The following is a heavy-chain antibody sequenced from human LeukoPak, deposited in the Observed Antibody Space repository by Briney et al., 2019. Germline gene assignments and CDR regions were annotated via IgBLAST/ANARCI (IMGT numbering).Heavy chain of an antibody. J-gene: IGHJ6*04. Sequence: GGSLRLSCAASGFTFSSYSMNWVRQAPGRGLEWVSYISSSSSAIYYADSVKGRFTISRDNAKNSLYLQMNSLRAEDTAVYYCAKDGGNYYDTDDNYLMRSYMDVWGKGTTVTVSS. CDR3: AKDGGNYYDTDDNYLMRSYMDV. V-gene: IGHV3-48*01. CDR1: GFTFSSYS. D-gene: IGHD3-22*01. CDR2: ISSSSSAI.